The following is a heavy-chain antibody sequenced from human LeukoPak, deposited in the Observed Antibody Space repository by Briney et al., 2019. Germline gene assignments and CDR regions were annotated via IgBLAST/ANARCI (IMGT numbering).Heavy chain of an antibody. CDR1: GFTFSSYA. CDR3: AKEDYVWGSYRTVDY. D-gene: IGHD3-16*02. J-gene: IGHJ4*02. Sequence: GGSLRLSCVASGFTFSSYAMSWVRQAPGKGLEWVSTISGSGGSTYYADSVKGRFIISRDNSRDTLYLQMNSLRAEDTAVYYCAKEDYVWGSYRTVDYWGQGTLVTVSS. CDR2: ISGSGGST. V-gene: IGHV3-23*01.